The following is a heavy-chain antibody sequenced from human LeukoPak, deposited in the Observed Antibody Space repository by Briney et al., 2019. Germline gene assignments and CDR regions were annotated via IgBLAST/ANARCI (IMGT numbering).Heavy chain of an antibody. CDR2: IIPIFGTA. D-gene: IGHD2-21*01. CDR3: ARVTVVIAALDI. CDR1: GGTFSSYA. Sequence: ASVKVSCKASGGTFSSYAISGVRQAPGQGLEWMGGIIPIFGTANYAQKFQGRVTITADESTSTAYMELSSLRSEDTAVYYCARVTVVIAALDIWGQGTMVTVSS. J-gene: IGHJ3*02. V-gene: IGHV1-69*01.